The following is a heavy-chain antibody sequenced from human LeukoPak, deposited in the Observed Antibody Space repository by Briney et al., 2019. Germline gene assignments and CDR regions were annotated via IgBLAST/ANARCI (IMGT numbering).Heavy chain of an antibody. CDR2: ISGSGSGT. CDR3: ATHGSAHYYMDV. Sequence: GGSLRLSCAASGFTFSDYYMSWIRQAPGKGLEWVSGISGSGSGTYYADSVKGRFTISRDNSKNTLHLQMNSLRAEDTAVYYCATHGSAHYYMDVWGKGTTVTISS. D-gene: IGHD2-2*03. V-gene: IGHV3-23*01. J-gene: IGHJ6*03. CDR1: GFTFSDYY.